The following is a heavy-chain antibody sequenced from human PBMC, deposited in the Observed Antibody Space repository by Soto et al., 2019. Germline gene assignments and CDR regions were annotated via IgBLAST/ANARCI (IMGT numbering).Heavy chain of an antibody. V-gene: IGHV4-4*02. D-gene: IGHD5-18*01. CDR3: ARVGYSYMD. Sequence: QVQLQESGPGLVKPSGTLSLTGAVSGGSISSSNWWSWVRQPPGKGLEWIGEIYHSGSTNYNPPLESRVTISVDKSKNQFPLKLSSVTAADTAVYYCARVGYSYMDWGQGTLVTVSS. CDR2: IYHSGST. CDR1: GGSISSSNW. J-gene: IGHJ4*02.